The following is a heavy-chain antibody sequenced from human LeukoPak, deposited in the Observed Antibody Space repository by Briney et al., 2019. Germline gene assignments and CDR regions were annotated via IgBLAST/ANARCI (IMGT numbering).Heavy chain of an antibody. Sequence: TSETLSLTCTVSGGSISSSGYYWGWIRQPPGKGLEWIGEINHRGSTNYNPSLKSRVTISVDTSKNQFSLKLNSVTAADTAVYYCATESGFNDYWGQGTLVTVSS. CDR2: INHRGST. CDR3: ATESGFNDY. V-gene: IGHV4-39*07. CDR1: GGSISSSGYY. J-gene: IGHJ4*02. D-gene: IGHD3-3*01.